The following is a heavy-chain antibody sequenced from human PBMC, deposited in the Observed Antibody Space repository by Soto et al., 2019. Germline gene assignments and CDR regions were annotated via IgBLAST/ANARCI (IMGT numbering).Heavy chain of an antibody. V-gene: IGHV3-74*01. Sequence: GGSLRLSCAASGFTFSSYWMHCVRQAPGKGLVWVSRINSDGSSTSYADSVKGRSTISRDNAKNTLYLQMNSLRAEDTAVYYCANGMYYYDSSGYYQGFQHWGQGTLVTVSS. J-gene: IGHJ1*01. CDR3: ANGMYYYDSSGYYQGFQH. CDR2: INSDGSST. CDR1: GFTFSSYW. D-gene: IGHD3-22*01.